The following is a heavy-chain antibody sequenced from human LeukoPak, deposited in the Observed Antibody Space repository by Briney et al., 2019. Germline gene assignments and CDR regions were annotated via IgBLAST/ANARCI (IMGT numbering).Heavy chain of an antibody. CDR2: IKQDGSEK. Sequence: GGSLRLSCAASGSKFIKYWMSWVRQAPGKGLEWVANIKQDGSEKYYVDSVKGRFTISRDNAKNLVYLQMNSLRVEDTAVYYCASLKGMDVWGQGTTVTVSS. J-gene: IGHJ6*02. CDR1: GSKFIKYW. CDR3: ASLKGMDV. V-gene: IGHV3-7*01.